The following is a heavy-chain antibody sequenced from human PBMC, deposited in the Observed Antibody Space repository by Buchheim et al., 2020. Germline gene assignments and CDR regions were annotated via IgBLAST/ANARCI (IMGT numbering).Heavy chain of an antibody. D-gene: IGHD5-12*01. Sequence: EVQLVESGGGLVQPGGSLRLSCAASGFTFSSYWMSWVRQAPGKGLEWVANIKQDGSEKYHVDSVKGRFTILRDNAKNSLSLQMNSLRAEDTAVYYCARAVVATPPLFGDYWGQGTL. CDR2: IKQDGSEK. CDR3: ARAVVATPPLFGDY. V-gene: IGHV3-7*01. CDR1: GFTFSSYW. J-gene: IGHJ4*02.